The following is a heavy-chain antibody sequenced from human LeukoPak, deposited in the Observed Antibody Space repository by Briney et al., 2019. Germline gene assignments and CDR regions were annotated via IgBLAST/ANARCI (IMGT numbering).Heavy chain of an antibody. Sequence: SETLSLTCTVSGGSIRSSYYYWGWIRQPPGKGLEWIGSIYDSGSTYYNPSLKSRVTISVDTSKNQFSLKLNSVTAADTAVYYCASYGDYAGFDYWGQGTLVTVSS. D-gene: IGHD4-17*01. CDR2: IYDSGST. CDR3: ASYGDYAGFDY. V-gene: IGHV4-39*01. J-gene: IGHJ4*02. CDR1: GGSIRSSYYY.